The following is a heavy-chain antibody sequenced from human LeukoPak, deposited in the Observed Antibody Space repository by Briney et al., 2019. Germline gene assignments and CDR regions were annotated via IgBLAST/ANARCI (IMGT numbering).Heavy chain of an antibody. V-gene: IGHV3-23*01. D-gene: IGHD5-24*01. CDR2: IGGSGANT. J-gene: IGHJ4*02. CDR1: GFTFSNHG. CDR3: AKVTDGSTTY. Sequence: GGSLRLSCAASGFTFSNHGMSWVRQAPGKGLEWVSAIGGSGANTYYADSVKGRFTISRDNSKTTLYLQMNSLRAEDTAVYYCAKVTDGSTTYWGQGTLVTVSS.